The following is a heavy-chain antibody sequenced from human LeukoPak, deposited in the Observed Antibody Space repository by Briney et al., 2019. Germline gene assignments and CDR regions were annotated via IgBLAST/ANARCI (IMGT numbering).Heavy chain of an antibody. D-gene: IGHD3-16*01. V-gene: IGHV1-2*02. CDR1: GYTFTGYY. J-gene: IGHJ4*02. Sequence: ASVKVSCKASGYTFTGYYMHWVRQAPGQGLEWLGWINPNSGGTNYAQKFQGRVTLTRDTSISTVYMELSRLRSDDTAVYYCARDASLMYWGQGTLVTVSS. CDR3: ARDASLMY. CDR2: INPNSGGT.